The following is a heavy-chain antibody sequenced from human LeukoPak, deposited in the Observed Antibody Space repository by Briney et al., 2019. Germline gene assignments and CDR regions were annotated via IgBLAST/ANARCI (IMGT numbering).Heavy chain of an antibody. V-gene: IGHV3-73*01. CDR3: ARLVEWGSPARDY. D-gene: IGHD3-16*01. Sequence: LPGGSLRLSCAASGFTFSDSAMHWVRQASGKGLEWVGRIRSKLNNYATAYAASVIGRFTISRDDSRNTAYLHMNSLKTEDTAVYYCARLVEWGSPARDYWGRGTLVTVSS. CDR1: GFTFSDSA. CDR2: IRSKLNNYAT. J-gene: IGHJ4*02.